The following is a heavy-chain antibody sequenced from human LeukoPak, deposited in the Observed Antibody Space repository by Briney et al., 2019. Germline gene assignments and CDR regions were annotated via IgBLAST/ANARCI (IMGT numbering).Heavy chain of an antibody. CDR1: GGSFSGYY. D-gene: IGHD2-2*02. V-gene: IGHV4-34*01. J-gene: IGHJ5*02. CDR2: INHSGST. CDR3: ARVVLYCSSTSCYTKLYWFDP. Sequence: SETLSLTCAICGGSFSGYYWSWIRQPPGKGLEWIGEINHSGSTNYNPSLKSRVTISVDTSKNQFSLKLSSVTAADTAVYYCARVVLYCSSTSCYTKLYWFDPWGQGTLVTVSS.